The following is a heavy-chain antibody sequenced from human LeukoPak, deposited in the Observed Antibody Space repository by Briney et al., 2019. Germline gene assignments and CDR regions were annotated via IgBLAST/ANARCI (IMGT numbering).Heavy chain of an antibody. V-gene: IGHV4-4*02. CDR3: ARGDCSGGSCYFARRFEYFQH. CDR1: GGSISSSNW. D-gene: IGHD2-15*01. CDR2: IYHSGST. Sequence: SGTLSLTCAVSGGSISSSNWWSWVRQPPGKGLEWIGEIYHSGSTNYNPSLKSRVTISVDTSKNQFSLKLSSVTAADTAVYYCARGDCSGGSCYFARRFEYFQHWGQGTLVTVSS. J-gene: IGHJ1*01.